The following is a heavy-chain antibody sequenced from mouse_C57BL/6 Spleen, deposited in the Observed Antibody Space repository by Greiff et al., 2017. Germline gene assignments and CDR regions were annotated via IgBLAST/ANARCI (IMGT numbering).Heavy chain of an antibody. Sequence: EVHLVESGGGLVKPGGSLKLSCAASGFTFSSYAMSWVRQTPEKRLEWVATISDGGSYTYYPDNVKGRFTISRDNAKNNLYLQMSHLRSEDTAMYYCARGSSGLDYWGQGTTLTVSS. V-gene: IGHV5-4*01. D-gene: IGHD3-2*02. CDR1: GFTFSSYA. CDR2: ISDGGSYT. J-gene: IGHJ2*01. CDR3: ARGSSGLDY.